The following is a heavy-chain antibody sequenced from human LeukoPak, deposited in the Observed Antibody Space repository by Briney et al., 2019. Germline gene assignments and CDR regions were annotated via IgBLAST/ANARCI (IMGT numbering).Heavy chain of an antibody. V-gene: IGHV4-59*03. D-gene: IGHD5-12*01. CDR2: AYFTKSI. Sequence: PSGTLSLTCTVSGGSISSYCWNWIRQSPGRGLEWIGRAYFTKSINYNPSLQSRVTISVDTSKNQFSLKLSSATAADTAMYYCVASYGGYVLDYWGQGSLVIVSS. CDR1: GGSISSYC. CDR3: VASYGGYVLDY. J-gene: IGHJ4*02.